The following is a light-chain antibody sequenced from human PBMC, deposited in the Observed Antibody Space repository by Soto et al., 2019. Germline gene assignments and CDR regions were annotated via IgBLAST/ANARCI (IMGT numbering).Light chain of an antibody. Sequence: QSVLTQPPSVSGAPGQRVTISCTGSSSNIGASYDVHWYQQVPGTAPKLLIYANNNRPSGVPDRFSGSKSGTSASLAITGLQAEDEADYYCQSYDSSLSGVVFGGGTKLTVL. V-gene: IGLV1-40*01. CDR3: QSYDSSLSGVV. CDR2: ANN. J-gene: IGLJ2*01. CDR1: SSNIGASYD.